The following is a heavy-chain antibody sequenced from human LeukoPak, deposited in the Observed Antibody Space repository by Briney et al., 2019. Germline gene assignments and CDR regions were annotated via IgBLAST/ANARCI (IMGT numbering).Heavy chain of an antibody. CDR1: GGSISSYY. CDR2: IYSSGST. Sequence: PSETLSLTCTVSGGSISSYYWSWIRQPAGKGLEWIGRIYSSGSTNYNPSLQSRVTMSVDTSKNQFSLKLSSVTAADTAVYYCARGGCSSPSCARGYNWFDPWGEGSLVTVSP. V-gene: IGHV4-4*07. D-gene: IGHD2-2*01. J-gene: IGHJ5*02. CDR3: ARGGCSSPSCARGYNWFDP.